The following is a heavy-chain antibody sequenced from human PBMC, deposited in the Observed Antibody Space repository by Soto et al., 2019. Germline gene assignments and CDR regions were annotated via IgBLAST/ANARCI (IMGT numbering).Heavy chain of an antibody. V-gene: IGHV4-34*01. D-gene: IGHD6-19*01. CDR2: INHSGST. CDR3: AMGQDEAGPDYYYYYYMDV. J-gene: IGHJ6*03. Sequence: SETLSLTCAVYGGSFSGYYWSWIRQPPGKGLEWIGEINHSGSTNYNPSLKSRVTISVDTSKNQFSLKLSSVTAADTAVYYCAMGQDEAGPDYYYYYYMDVWGKGTTVTVSS. CDR1: GGSFSGYY.